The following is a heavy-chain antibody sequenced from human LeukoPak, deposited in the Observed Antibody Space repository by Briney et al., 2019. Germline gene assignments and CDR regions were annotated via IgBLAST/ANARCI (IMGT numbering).Heavy chain of an antibody. D-gene: IGHD6-13*01. CDR3: ARLTLYSRVIDY. J-gene: IGHJ4*02. CDR1: GGSISSYY. Sequence: PSETLSLTCTVPGGSISSYYWSWIRQPPGKGLEWIGYIYYSGSTNYNPSLKSRVTISVDTSKNQFSLKLSSVTAADTAVYYCARLTLYSRVIDYWGQGTLVTVSS. CDR2: IYYSGST. V-gene: IGHV4-59*01.